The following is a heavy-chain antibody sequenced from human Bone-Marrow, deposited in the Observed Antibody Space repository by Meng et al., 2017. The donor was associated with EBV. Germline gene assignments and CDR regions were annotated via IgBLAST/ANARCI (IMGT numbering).Heavy chain of an antibody. J-gene: IGHJ5*02. Sequence: QVQRGECGAEVKKPGASGKVSCKPSGYTFTSYDIHWVRQATGQGLEWMGWMNPNSGNTGYAQKFQDRVTMTRNTSISTAYMELSSLRSEDTAVYYCARGTYDRPVDPWGQGTLVTVSS. CDR3: ARGTYDRPVDP. CDR2: MNPNSGNT. V-gene: IGHV1-8*01. D-gene: IGHD3-16*01. CDR1: GYTFTSYD.